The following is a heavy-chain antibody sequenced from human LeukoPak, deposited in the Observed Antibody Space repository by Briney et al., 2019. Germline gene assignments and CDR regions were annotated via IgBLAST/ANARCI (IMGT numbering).Heavy chain of an antibody. CDR3: ARDPVGSWPTY. CDR2: ISYDGSNK. J-gene: IGHJ4*02. V-gene: IGHV3-30-3*01. CDR1: GFTFSSYA. D-gene: IGHD6-13*01. Sequence: GSLRLSCAASGFTFSSYAMHWVRQAPGKGLEWVAVISYDGSNKYYADSVKGRFTISRDNSKNTLYLQMNSLRAEDTAVYYCARDPVGSWPTYWGQGTLVTVSS.